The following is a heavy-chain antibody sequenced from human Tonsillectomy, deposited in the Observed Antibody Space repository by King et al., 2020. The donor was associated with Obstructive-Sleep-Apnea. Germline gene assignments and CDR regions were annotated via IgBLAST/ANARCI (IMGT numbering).Heavy chain of an antibody. D-gene: IGHD5-18*01. CDR1: GGSVSSYY. Sequence: QLQESGPGLVKPSETLSLTCTVSGGSVSSYYWSWIRQPPGMGLEWIAYIYYSGSTTYNPSLKRRVTISLDTSKNQFSLKLSSVTAADTAVYYCARIGYSYDYDYWGQGTLVTVSS. J-gene: IGHJ4*02. CDR2: IYYSGST. V-gene: IGHV4-59*08. CDR3: ARIGYSYDYDY.